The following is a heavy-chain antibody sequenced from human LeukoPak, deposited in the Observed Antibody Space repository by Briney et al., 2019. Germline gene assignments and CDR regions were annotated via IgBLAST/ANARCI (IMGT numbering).Heavy chain of an antibody. Sequence: GGSLRLSCAASGFTFSSYWMHWVRKAPGKGLVWVSRINSDGSSTSYADSVKGRFTISRDNAKNTLYLQMNSLRAEDTAVYYCATNPPSSSWVYWGQGTLVTVSS. CDR2: INSDGSST. CDR3: ATNPPSSSWVY. J-gene: IGHJ4*02. CDR1: GFTFSSYW. V-gene: IGHV3-74*01. D-gene: IGHD6-13*01.